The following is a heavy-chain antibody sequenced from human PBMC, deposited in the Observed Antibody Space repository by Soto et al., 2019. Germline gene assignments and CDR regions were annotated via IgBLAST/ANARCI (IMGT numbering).Heavy chain of an antibody. J-gene: IGHJ1*01. CDR3: ARLEMATITG. Sequence: SHTLSLTCTFSGCPMSNTSYYWGWIRQPPGKGLEWIGSIYYSGSTYYNPSLKSRVTISVDTSKNQFSLKLSSVTAADTAVYYCARLEMATITGWGQG. CDR1: GCPMSNTSYY. D-gene: IGHD5-12*01. V-gene: IGHV4-39*01. CDR2: IYYSGST.